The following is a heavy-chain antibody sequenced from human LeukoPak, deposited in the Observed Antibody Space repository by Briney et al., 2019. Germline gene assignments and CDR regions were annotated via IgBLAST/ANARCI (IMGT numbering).Heavy chain of an antibody. V-gene: IGHV4-61*02. D-gene: IGHD3-10*01. CDR1: GGSISSGSYY. CDR2: IYTSGST. Sequence: PSETLSLTCTVSGGSISSGSYYWSWIRQPAGKGLEWIGRIYTSGSTNYNPSLKSRVTISVDTSKNQFSLKLSSVTAADTAVYYCASGVTMVRGVPSTFDYWGQGTLVTVSS. CDR3: ASGVTMVRGVPSTFDY. J-gene: IGHJ4*02.